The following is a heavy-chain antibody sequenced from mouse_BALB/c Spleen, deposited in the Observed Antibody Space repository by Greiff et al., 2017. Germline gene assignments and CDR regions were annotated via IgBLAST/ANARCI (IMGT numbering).Heavy chain of an antibody. J-gene: IGHJ3*01. D-gene: IGHD1-2*01. CDR3: ARGTAFAY. Sequence: EVKLQESGPGLVKPSQSLSLTCTVTGYSIPRDYAWNWIRQFPGNKLEWMGYISYSGSTSYNPSLKSRISITRDTSKNQFFLQLNSVTTEDTATYYCARGTAFAYWGQGTLVTVSA. CDR2: ISYSGST. CDR1: GYSIPRDYA. V-gene: IGHV3-2*02.